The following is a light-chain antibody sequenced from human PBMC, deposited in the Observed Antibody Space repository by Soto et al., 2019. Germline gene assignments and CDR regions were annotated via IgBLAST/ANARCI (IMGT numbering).Light chain of an antibody. Sequence: EIVLTQSPDTLSLSPWERATLSCRASQSVTSTYLAWYQQKPGQTPRLLIYGASTRATGIPDRFSGSGSGTDFTLTISRLEPEDSAVYYCQQYGGSPPFTFGPGTKVDIK. CDR2: GAS. V-gene: IGKV3-20*01. CDR1: QSVTSTY. J-gene: IGKJ3*01. CDR3: QQYGGSPPFT.